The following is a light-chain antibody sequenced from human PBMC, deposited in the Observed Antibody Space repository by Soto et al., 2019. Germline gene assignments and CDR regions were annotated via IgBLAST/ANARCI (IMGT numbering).Light chain of an antibody. CDR1: QDISNY. V-gene: IGKV1-33*01. CDR3: QQYDNLPFT. CDR2: DAS. J-gene: IGKJ4*01. Sequence: DIQMTQSPSSLSASVGDRVTITCQASQDISNYLNWYQQKPGKAPKLLIYDASNLETGVPSRFSGRGSGNNFTSPISTLQPEDIATYYCQQYDNLPFTFGGGTKVEIK.